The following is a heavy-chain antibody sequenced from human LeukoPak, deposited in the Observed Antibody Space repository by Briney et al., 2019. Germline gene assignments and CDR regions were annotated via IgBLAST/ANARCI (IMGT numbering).Heavy chain of an antibody. CDR3: VRGPYGSSISNWFDP. V-gene: IGHV4-59*01. J-gene: IGHJ5*02. CDR1: GGSITGYS. CDR2: IYYNGDT. D-gene: IGHD3-10*01. Sequence: SESLSLTCSVSGGSITGYSWSWIRQTPGKGLEWIGYIYYNGDTHYNPSLNSRLSMSVDTPNKQFSLNLRSVTAADTAVYYCVRGPYGSSISNWFDPWGQGLLVTVSS.